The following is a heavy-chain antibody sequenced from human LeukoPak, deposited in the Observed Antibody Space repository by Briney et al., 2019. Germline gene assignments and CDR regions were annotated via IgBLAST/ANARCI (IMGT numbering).Heavy chain of an antibody. D-gene: IGHD6-19*01. V-gene: IGHV3-21*01. CDR3: ARDQDSSGWYDY. J-gene: IGHJ4*02. CDR2: ISSSSGYI. CDR1: GFTFSSYS. Sequence: GGSLRLSCAASGFTFSSYSMNWVRQAPGKGLEWVSSISSSSGYIFYADSLKGRFTISRDNAKNSLYLQMNSPRAEDTAVYYCARDQDSSGWYDYWGQGTLVTVSS.